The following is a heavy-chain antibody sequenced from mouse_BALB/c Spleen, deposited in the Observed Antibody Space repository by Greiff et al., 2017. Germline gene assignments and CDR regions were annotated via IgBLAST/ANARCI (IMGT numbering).Heavy chain of an antibody. CDR1: GFTFSSFG. Sequence: EVKLVESGGGLVQPGGSRKLSCAASGFTFSSFGMHWVRQAPEKGLEWVAYISSGSSTIYYADTVKGRFTISRDNPKNTLFLQMTSLRSEDTAMYYCARSKYGNPYYFDYWGQGTTLTVSS. D-gene: IGHD2-10*02. CDR3: ARSKYGNPYYFDY. J-gene: IGHJ2*01. V-gene: IGHV5-17*02. CDR2: ISSGSSTI.